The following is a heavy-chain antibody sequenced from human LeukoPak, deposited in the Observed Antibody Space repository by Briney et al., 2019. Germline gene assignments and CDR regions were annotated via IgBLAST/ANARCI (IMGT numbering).Heavy chain of an antibody. CDR1: GFTFSSYS. CDR3: ARGPDIVVIPIVDDSFDI. CDR2: IGSNSKYI. Sequence: GGSPRLSCAASGFTFSSYSLNWVRRAPGKGLEWVSSIGSNSKYIYYADSVKGRFTSSRDNAKNSLYLQMNSLRAEDTAVYYCARGPDIVVIPIVDDSFDIWGQGTMVTVSS. V-gene: IGHV3-21*01. J-gene: IGHJ3*02. D-gene: IGHD2-2*01.